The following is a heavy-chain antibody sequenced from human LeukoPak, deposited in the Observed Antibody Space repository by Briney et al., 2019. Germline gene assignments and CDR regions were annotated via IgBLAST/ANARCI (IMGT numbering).Heavy chain of an antibody. CDR2: ISWNSGSI. CDR1: GFTFSNCA. Sequence: PGGSLRLSCAASGFTFSNCAMSWVRQAPGKGLEWVSGISWNSGSIGYADSVKGRFTISRDNAKNSLYLQMNSLRAEDTALYYCAKDARGGWYRAFDYWGQGTLVTVSS. V-gene: IGHV3-9*01. D-gene: IGHD6-19*01. J-gene: IGHJ4*02. CDR3: AKDARGGWYRAFDY.